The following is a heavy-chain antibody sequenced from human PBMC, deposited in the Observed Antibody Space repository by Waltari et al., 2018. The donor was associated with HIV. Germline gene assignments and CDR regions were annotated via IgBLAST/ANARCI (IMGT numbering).Heavy chain of an antibody. CDR2: VYTSGST. CDR3: ARVSLAGWFDP. Sequence: QVQLQESGLGLVKPSQTLSLTCTVSGGSISSGSYSWSWIRQPAGKGLEWSGRVYTSGSTNYNPSLKSRVTISVDTSKNQISLKMRSVTAADTAVYYCARVSLAGWFDPWGQGTLVTVSS. J-gene: IGHJ5*02. V-gene: IGHV4-61*02. D-gene: IGHD6-19*01. CDR1: GGSISSGSYS.